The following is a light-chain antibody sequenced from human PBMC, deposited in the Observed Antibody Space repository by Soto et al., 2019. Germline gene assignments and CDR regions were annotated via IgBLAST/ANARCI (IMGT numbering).Light chain of an antibody. Sequence: EIVLTQSPATLSLSPGERATLSCRASQSVSNYLAWYQQKPGQAPRLLIYDASNSASGIPARFSGSGSGTDVTITISSLEPEDFAVYYCQQRSNGPLLTFGGGTKVIIK. CDR2: DAS. CDR1: QSVSNY. V-gene: IGKV3-11*01. J-gene: IGKJ4*01. CDR3: QQRSNGPLLT.